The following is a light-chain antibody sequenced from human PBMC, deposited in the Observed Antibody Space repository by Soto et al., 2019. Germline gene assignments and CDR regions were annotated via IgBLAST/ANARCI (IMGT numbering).Light chain of an antibody. CDR2: GVS. Sequence: EIVMTQSPVTLSVSPGERATLSCRASQSVSGNLAWYQQKPGQAPRLLIYGVSARATGIPARFSGSGFGTEFTLTISSLQSEDVALYYCQQYNFWPETFGQGTKVDIK. CDR3: QQYNFWPET. CDR1: QSVSGN. J-gene: IGKJ1*01. V-gene: IGKV3-15*01.